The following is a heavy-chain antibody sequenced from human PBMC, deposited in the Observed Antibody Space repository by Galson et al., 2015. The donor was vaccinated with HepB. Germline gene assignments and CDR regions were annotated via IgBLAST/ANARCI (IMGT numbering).Heavy chain of an antibody. CDR3: AKDDYYDSSGYYVDY. J-gene: IGHJ4*02. V-gene: IGHV3-30*18. D-gene: IGHD3-22*01. CDR1: GFTFSSYG. CDR2: ISYDGSNK. Sequence: SLRLSCAASGFTFSSYGMHWVRQAPGKGLEWVAVISYDGSNKYYADSVKGRFTISRDNSKNTLYLQMNSLRAEDTAVYYCAKDDYYDSSGYYVDYWGQGTLVTVSS.